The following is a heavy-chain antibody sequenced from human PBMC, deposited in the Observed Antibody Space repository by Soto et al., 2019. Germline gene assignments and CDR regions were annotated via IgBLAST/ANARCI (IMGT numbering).Heavy chain of an antibody. J-gene: IGHJ4*02. V-gene: IGHV3-15*01. CDR3: TTASQWLTPYS. CDR2: IKSRADGGTT. D-gene: IGHD6-19*01. CDR1: GFTFTKAW. Sequence: GGSLRLSCAASGFTFTKAWMTWVRQTPGKGLEWVGRIKSRADGGTTDYAASVKDRFIISRDDSNDTLYLHMNRLKTDDTAVYYCTTASQWLTPYSWGPGALVTVSS.